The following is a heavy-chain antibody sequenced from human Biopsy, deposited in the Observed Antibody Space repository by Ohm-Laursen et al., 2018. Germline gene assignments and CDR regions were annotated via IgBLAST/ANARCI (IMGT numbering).Heavy chain of an antibody. D-gene: IGHD3-9*01. CDR3: VREPKTGTAEAWYFDL. V-gene: IGHV4-31*03. Sequence: LSLTCSVSGASVKASGYFWAWIRQRPGKGLEWIGYISYNERTHYNPSLTSRLAISFDTSNNRISLQLRSVSVADTAVYYCVREPKTGTAEAWYFDLWGRGSPVTVPS. CDR2: ISYNERT. CDR1: GASVKASGYF. J-gene: IGHJ2*01.